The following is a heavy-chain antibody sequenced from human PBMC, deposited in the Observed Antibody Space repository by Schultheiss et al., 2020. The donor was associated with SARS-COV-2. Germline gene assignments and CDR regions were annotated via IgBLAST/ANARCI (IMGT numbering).Heavy chain of an antibody. Sequence: SQTLSLTCTVSSGSLTSYYWSWIRQPPGKGLEWIGYIFYSGTTHYNPSLNSRVTISVDTSKKQFYLTLSSLTAADTAVYYCARHRGPYNDYSGHNYFDSWGQGTPVTVSS. D-gene: IGHD3-22*01. CDR2: IFYSGTT. CDR1: SGSLTSYY. CDR3: ARHRGPYNDYSGHNYFDS. V-gene: IGHV4-59*08. J-gene: IGHJ4*02.